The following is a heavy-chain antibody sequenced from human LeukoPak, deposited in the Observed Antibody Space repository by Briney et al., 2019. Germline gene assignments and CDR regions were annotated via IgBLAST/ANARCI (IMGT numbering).Heavy chain of an antibody. D-gene: IGHD2-15*01. Sequence: EASVKVSCKASGYTFTSYGISWVRQAPGQGLGWMGWISAYNGNTNYAQKLQGRVTMTTDTSTSTAYMELRSLRSDDTAVYYCARDRSGCSGGSCYFRSGYYYYYGMDVWGQGTTVTVSS. CDR1: GYTFTSYG. J-gene: IGHJ6*02. CDR2: ISAYNGNT. CDR3: ARDRSGCSGGSCYFRSGYYYYYGMDV. V-gene: IGHV1-18*01.